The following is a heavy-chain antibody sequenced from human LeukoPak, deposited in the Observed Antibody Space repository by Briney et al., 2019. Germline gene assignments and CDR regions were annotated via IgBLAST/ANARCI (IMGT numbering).Heavy chain of an antibody. J-gene: IGHJ6*03. Sequence: GGSLRLSCAASGLNVSSNYMSWVRQAPGKGLEWVSVIYSGGNAYYADSVKGRFTISRDNSKNTLYLQMNSLRAEDTAVYYCARDRRGYYGTFYMDVWGKGTTVTVSS. CDR2: IYSGGNA. CDR3: ARDRRGYYGTFYMDV. V-gene: IGHV3-66*01. D-gene: IGHD3-10*01. CDR1: GLNVSSNY.